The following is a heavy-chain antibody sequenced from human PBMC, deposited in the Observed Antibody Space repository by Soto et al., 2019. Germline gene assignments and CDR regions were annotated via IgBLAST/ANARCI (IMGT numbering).Heavy chain of an antibody. J-gene: IGHJ4*02. Sequence: VGPLRLSCXGSRFTFSSDSMHWVPQAPGKGLVWVSRVNPGGSITTSADSVKGRFTISRDNAKNTLYLQMNSLRAEDTAVYYCVRDKGYSFTYWGQGILVTSPQ. CDR1: RFTFSSDS. CDR3: VRDKGYSFTY. V-gene: IGHV3-74*01. CDR2: VNPGGSIT. D-gene: IGHD5-18*01.